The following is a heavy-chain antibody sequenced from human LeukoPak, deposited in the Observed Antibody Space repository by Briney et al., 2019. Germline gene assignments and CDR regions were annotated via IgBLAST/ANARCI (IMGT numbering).Heavy chain of an antibody. J-gene: IGHJ4*02. D-gene: IGHD6-13*01. CDR3: ARAKEQLDPGYFDY. CDR1: GFTFSSYA. Sequence: GRSLRLSCAASGFTFSSYAMHWVRQAPGKGLEWVAVISYDGSNKYYADSVKGRFTISRDNSKNTLYLQMNSLRAEDTAVYYCARAKEQLDPGYFDYWGQGTLVTVSS. CDR2: ISYDGSNK. V-gene: IGHV3-30-3*01.